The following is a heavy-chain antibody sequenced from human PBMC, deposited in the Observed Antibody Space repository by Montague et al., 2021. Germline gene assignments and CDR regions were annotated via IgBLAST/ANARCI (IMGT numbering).Heavy chain of an antibody. CDR1: GGSISSASYY. V-gene: IGHV4-39*01. J-gene: IGHJ5*02. CDR2: IYYNGTT. CDR3: ARSLYCRGGSCYSGFDP. D-gene: IGHD2-15*01. Sequence: SETLSLTCTVSGGSISSASYYWGWIRQPPGKGPEFIGVIYYNGTTYHNPSLKSRVTVSMDTSTNQFSLKLSSVTAADTAVYYCARSLYCRGGSCYSGFDPWGQGTLVTASS.